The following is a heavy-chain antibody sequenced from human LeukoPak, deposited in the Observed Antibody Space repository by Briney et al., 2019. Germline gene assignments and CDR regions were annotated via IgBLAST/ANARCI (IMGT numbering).Heavy chain of an antibody. Sequence: ASVKVSCKASGYTFTCYYMHWVGQAPGQGLEWMGWITPTSGATTSAQKFQGSSTMTRATSISTAYMELSRLRSDDTAVYYCARDSQLELLSTNWFDPWGQGTLVTVSS. V-gene: IGHV1-2*02. J-gene: IGHJ5*02. CDR3: ARDSQLELLSTNWFDP. D-gene: IGHD1-1*01. CDR1: GYTFTCYY. CDR2: ITPTSGAT.